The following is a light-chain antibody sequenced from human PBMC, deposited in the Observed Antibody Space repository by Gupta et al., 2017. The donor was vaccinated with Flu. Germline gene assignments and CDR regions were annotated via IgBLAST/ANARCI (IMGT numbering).Light chain of an antibody. CDR3: QQYARSPRT. CDR1: QTISSNY. V-gene: IGKV3-20*01. Sequence: EIVLTQSPGPLSWSPGERATLPCRASQTISSNYLAWYQQKRGQAPRLLIHVASSRATGTPDRFSGSGSGTDFTLTISRLEPEDFAVYYCQQYARSPRTFGQGTRVEIK. J-gene: IGKJ1*01. CDR2: VAS.